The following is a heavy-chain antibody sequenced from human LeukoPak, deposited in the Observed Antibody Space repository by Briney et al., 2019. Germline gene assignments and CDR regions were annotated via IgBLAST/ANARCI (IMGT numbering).Heavy chain of an antibody. J-gene: IGHJ4*02. CDR3: ARDSPVNYYDFWSGYDY. Sequence: ASVKVSCKAAGYTFTSYGISWVRQTPGQWLEWMGWISAYNGNTNDVQKLQGRVTMTTATSTSTAYMELRSLRSDDTAVYYCARDSPVNYYDFWSGYDYWGQGTLVTVSS. CDR1: GYTFTSYG. D-gene: IGHD3-3*01. V-gene: IGHV1-18*01. CDR2: ISAYNGNT.